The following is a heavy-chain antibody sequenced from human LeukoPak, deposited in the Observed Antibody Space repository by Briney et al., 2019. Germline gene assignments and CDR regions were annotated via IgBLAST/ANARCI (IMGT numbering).Heavy chain of an antibody. CDR3: AREGLSQAFGGNWFDP. J-gene: IGHJ5*02. D-gene: IGHD3-16*01. CDR2: INPSGGST. CDR1: GYTFTSYY. V-gene: IGHV1-46*01. Sequence: ASVKVSCKASGYTFTSYYMHWVRQAPGQGLEWMGIINPSGGSTSYAQKFQGRVTMTRDMSTSTVYMELSSLRSDDTAVYYCAREGLSQAFGGNWFDPWGQGTLVTVSS.